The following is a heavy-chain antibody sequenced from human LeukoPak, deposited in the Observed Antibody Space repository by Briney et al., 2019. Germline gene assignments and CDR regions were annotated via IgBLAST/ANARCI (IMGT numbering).Heavy chain of an antibody. Sequence: PSETLSLTCTVSGGSISSGDYYWSWIRQPPGKGLEWIGYIYYSGSTYYNPSLKSRVTISVDTSKNQFSLKLSSVTAADTAVYYCARAPITMIVAYYWGQGTWSPSPQ. V-gene: IGHV4-30-4*01. J-gene: IGHJ4*02. CDR3: ARAPITMIVAYY. CDR1: GGSISSGDYY. CDR2: IYYSGST. D-gene: IGHD3-22*01.